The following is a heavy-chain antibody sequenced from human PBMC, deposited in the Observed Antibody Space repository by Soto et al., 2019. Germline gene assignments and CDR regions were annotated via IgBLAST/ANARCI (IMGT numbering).Heavy chain of an antibody. V-gene: IGHV4-59*08. CDR3: ARLGGYYQAFDS. D-gene: IGHD3-22*01. Sequence: PSETLSLTCTVSGGSINSYYWSWIRQSPEKGLEWIGYIYGSGSTNYNPSLKSRVTISVDSSKNQFSLKLDSVTAADTAVYYCARLGGYYQAFDSWGQGTLVTVSS. CDR1: GGSINSYY. CDR2: IYGSGST. J-gene: IGHJ4*02.